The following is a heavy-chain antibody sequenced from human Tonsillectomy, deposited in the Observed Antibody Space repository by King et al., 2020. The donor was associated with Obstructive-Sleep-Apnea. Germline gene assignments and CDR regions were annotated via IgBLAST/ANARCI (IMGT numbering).Heavy chain of an antibody. CDR2: ISYDGSNK. CDR3: ARVGYSSSWYHRENIDY. V-gene: IGHV3-30*04. CDR1: GFTFSSYA. Sequence: VQLVESGGGVVQPGRSLRLSCAASGFTFSSYAMHWVRQAPGKGLEWVAVISYDGSNKYYADSVKGRFTISRDNSKNTLYLQMNSLRAEDTAVYYCARVGYSSSWYHRENIDYWGQGTLVTVSS. J-gene: IGHJ4*02. D-gene: IGHD6-13*01.